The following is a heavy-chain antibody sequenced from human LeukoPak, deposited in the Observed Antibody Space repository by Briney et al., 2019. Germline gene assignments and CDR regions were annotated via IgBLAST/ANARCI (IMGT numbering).Heavy chain of an antibody. Sequence: GGSLRLSCAASGFTFSSYAMSWVRQAPGKGLEWVSAISGSGGSTYYADSMKGRFTISRDNSKNTLYLQMNSLRAEDTAVYYCAKGGRGYSYGQEEYYFDYWGQGTLVTVSS. CDR2: ISGSGGST. J-gene: IGHJ4*02. V-gene: IGHV3-23*01. CDR1: GFTFSSYA. D-gene: IGHD5-18*01. CDR3: AKGGRGYSYGQEEYYFDY.